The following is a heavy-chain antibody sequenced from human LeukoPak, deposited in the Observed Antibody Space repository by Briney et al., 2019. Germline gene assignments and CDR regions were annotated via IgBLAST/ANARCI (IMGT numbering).Heavy chain of an antibody. D-gene: IGHD6-13*01. Sequence: KPSETLSLTCTVSGGSISSYYWSWIRQPPGKGLEWIGYIYYSGSTNYNPSLKSRVTISVDTSKNQFSLKLSSVTAADTAVYYCARRSEGSWPKTGAFDIWGQGTMVTVSS. CDR2: IYYSGST. CDR1: GGSISSYY. J-gene: IGHJ3*02. CDR3: ARRSEGSWPKTGAFDI. V-gene: IGHV4-59*08.